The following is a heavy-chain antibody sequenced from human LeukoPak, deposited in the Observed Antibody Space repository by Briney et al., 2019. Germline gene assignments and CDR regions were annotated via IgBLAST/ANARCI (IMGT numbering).Heavy chain of an antibody. J-gene: IGHJ5*02. CDR1: GYTFTSYY. CDR2: INPSGGST. CDR3: ARTHHIVVPDLYCSSTSCYGDWFDP. Sequence: ASVKVSCKASGYTFTSYYMHWVRQAPGQGLEWMGIINPSGGSTSYAQKFQGRVTMTRDTSTSTVYMELSSLRSEDTAVYYCARTHHIVVPDLYCSSTSCYGDWFDPWGQGTLVTVSS. V-gene: IGHV1-46*01. D-gene: IGHD2-2*01.